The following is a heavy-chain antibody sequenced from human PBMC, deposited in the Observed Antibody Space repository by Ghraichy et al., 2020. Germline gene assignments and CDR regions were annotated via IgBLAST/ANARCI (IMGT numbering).Heavy chain of an antibody. J-gene: IGHJ4*02. CDR3: AKDRNGRGAAPGAFDY. CDR2: ISVSGVNT. D-gene: IGHD6-13*01. V-gene: IGHV3-23*01. Sequence: GGSLRLSCTVSGFTLSSYALSWVRQAPGKGLEWVSSISVSGVNTYYADSVKGRFTISGDNSKNTLYLQMSSLRAEDSAVYYCAKDRNGRGAAPGAFDYWGQGTLVTVSS. CDR1: GFTLSSYA.